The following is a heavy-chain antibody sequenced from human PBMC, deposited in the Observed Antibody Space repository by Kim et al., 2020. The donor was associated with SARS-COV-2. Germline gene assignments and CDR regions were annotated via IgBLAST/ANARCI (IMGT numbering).Heavy chain of an antibody. CDR3: AREKGTYYYDSSGYTRGSYYYYCMEV. CDR1: GFTFSSYS. V-gene: IGHV3-48*02. J-gene: IGHJ6*02. D-gene: IGHD3-22*01. CDR2: ISSSSSTI. Sequence: GGSLRLSCAASGFTFSSYSMNWVRQAPGKGLEWVSYISSSSSTIYYADSVKGRFTISRDNAKNSLYLQMNSLRDEDTAVYYCAREKGTYYYDSSGYTRGSYYYYCMEVWGQGTTVTVSS.